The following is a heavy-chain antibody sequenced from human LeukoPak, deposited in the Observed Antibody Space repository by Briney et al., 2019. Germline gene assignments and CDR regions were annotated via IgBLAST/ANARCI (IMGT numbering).Heavy chain of an antibody. Sequence: PGGSLRLSCAASGFTFSSYGMHWVRQAPGKGLEWVAVISYDGSNKYYADSVKGRFTISRDNSKNTLYLQMNSLRAEDTAVYYCAKEARARYFDLWGRGTLVTVSS. CDR1: GFTFSSYG. J-gene: IGHJ2*01. V-gene: IGHV3-30*18. CDR3: AKEARARYFDL. CDR2: ISYDGSNK.